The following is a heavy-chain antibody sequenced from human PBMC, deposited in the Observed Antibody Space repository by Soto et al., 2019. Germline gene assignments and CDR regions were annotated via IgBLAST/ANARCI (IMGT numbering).Heavy chain of an antibody. D-gene: IGHD3-22*01. CDR2: IDWDDDK. CDR1: GFSLTASAMR. Sequence: SGPTLVNPTQTLTLTCTFSGFSLTASAMRVSWIRQPPGKALEWLARIDWDDDKFYSTSLRSRLSISKDTSKSQVVLTMTHMDPVDTATYYCARIPYESKGYYYFDYWGQGILVTVSS. CDR3: ARIPYESKGYYYFDY. V-gene: IGHV2-70*04. J-gene: IGHJ4*02.